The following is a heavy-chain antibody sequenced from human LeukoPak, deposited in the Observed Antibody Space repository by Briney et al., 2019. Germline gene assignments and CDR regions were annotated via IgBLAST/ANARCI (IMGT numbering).Heavy chain of an antibody. CDR3: ARDPHYYDSSGSGDAFDI. D-gene: IGHD3-22*01. J-gene: IGHJ3*02. Sequence: GGSLRLSCAASGFTVSSNYMSWVRQAPGKGLEWVSVIYSGGSTYYADSVKGRFTISRDSSKNTLYLQMNSLRAEDTAVYYCARDPHYYDSSGSGDAFDIWGQGTMVTVSS. CDR1: GFTVSSNY. CDR2: IYSGGST. V-gene: IGHV3-53*01.